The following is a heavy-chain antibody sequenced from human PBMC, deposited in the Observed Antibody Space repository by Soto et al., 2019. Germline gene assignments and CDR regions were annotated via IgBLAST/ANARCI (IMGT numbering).Heavy chain of an antibody. CDR3: ARDRNSGWTFDY. J-gene: IGHJ4*02. CDR1: GFTFSSYG. V-gene: IGHV3-33*01. Sequence: LRLSCAASGFTFSSYGMHWVRQAPGKGLEWVAVIWYDGSNKYYADSVKGRFTISRDNSKNPLYLQMNSLRAEDTGVYYCARDRNSGWTFDYWGQGTLVTVSS. D-gene: IGHD6-19*01. CDR2: IWYDGSNK.